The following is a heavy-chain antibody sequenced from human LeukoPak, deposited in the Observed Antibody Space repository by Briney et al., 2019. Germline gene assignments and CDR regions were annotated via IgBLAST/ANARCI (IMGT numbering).Heavy chain of an antibody. J-gene: IGHJ4*02. Sequence: ASVKVSCKASGYTFSSYGISWVRQAPGQGLEWMGWISVYTGKTYHAQKFQARVTMTTDTSTSTAYMELRSLRSDDTAVYYCAKDRGWQYADYETVAVEHWGQGTLVTVSS. CDR3: AKDRGWQYADYETVAVEH. D-gene: IGHD4-17*01. CDR2: ISVYTGKT. V-gene: IGHV1-18*01. CDR1: GYTFSSYG.